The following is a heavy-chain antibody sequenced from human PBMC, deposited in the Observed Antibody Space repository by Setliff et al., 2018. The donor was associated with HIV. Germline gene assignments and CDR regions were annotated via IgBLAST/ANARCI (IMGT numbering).Heavy chain of an antibody. CDR2: LRFDGSNK. CDR1: GFTFSNYG. V-gene: IGHV3-30*02. CDR3: ARDQWGYSYGYYYYYYMDV. D-gene: IGHD5-18*01. Sequence: PGGSLRLSCAAFGFTFSNYGMHWVRQAPGKGLEWVAFLRFDGSNKSYGDSVKGRFTISRDNSKNTLYVQMNSLRAEDTAVYYCARDQWGYSYGYYYYYYMDVWGKGTTVTVSS. J-gene: IGHJ6*03.